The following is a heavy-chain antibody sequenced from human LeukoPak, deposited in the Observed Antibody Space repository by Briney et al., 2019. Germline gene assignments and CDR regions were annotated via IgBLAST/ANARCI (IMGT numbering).Heavy chain of an antibody. J-gene: IGHJ4*01. Sequence: SVKVSCKVPGGTFNTYGITWVRQAPGQGLEWMGRIIPVLEMATYAQKYEGRVKITADKSTTTIYLFLSSLTSDDTAVYYCARGRNYFDYWGQGSLDTVSS. CDR2: IIPVLEMA. CDR3: ARGRNYFDY. V-gene: IGHV1-69*04. CDR1: GGTFNTYG.